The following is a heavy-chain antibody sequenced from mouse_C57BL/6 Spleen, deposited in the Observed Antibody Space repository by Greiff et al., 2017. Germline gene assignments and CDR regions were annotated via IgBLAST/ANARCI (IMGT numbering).Heavy chain of an antibody. V-gene: IGHV5-4*01. CDR1: GFTFSSYA. J-gene: IGHJ3*01. Sequence: EVKVVESGGGLVKPGGSLKLSCAASGFTFSSYAMSWVRQTPEKRLEWVATISDGGSYTYYPDNVKGRFTISRDNAKNNLYLQMSHLKSEDTAMYYCARDLVRGFAYWGQGTLVTVSA. CDR2: ISDGGSYT. D-gene: IGHD2-2*01. CDR3: ARDLVRGFAY.